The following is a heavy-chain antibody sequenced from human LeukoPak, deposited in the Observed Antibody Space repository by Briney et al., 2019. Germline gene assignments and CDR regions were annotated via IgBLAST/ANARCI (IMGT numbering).Heavy chain of an antibody. CDR3: ARVLQTRGYSYGYYGDLGTLIFDY. CDR1: GYTFTSYG. D-gene: IGHD5-18*01. CDR2: ISAYNGNT. V-gene: IGHV1-18*01. Sequence: GASVKVSCKASGYTFTSYGISWVRQAPGQGLEWMGWISAYNGNTNYAQKLQGRVTMTTDTSTSTAYMELRSLRSDDPAVYYCARVLQTRGYSYGYYGDLGTLIFDYWGQGTLVTVSS. J-gene: IGHJ4*02.